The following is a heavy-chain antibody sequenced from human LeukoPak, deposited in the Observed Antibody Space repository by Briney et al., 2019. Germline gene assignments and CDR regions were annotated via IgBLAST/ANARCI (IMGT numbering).Heavy chain of an antibody. Sequence: GGSLRLSCAASGFTFSNYGMSWVRQAPGKGPEWVSAISGSGAYTHYADSVKGRFTISRDNSRNTLYLQMHGLRSDDTAVYYCAKVPYDNYFYYFVYWGQGTLVTVSS. D-gene: IGHD2/OR15-2a*01. V-gene: IGHV3-23*01. CDR1: GFTFSNYG. J-gene: IGHJ4*02. CDR2: ISGSGAYT. CDR3: AKVPYDNYFYYFVY.